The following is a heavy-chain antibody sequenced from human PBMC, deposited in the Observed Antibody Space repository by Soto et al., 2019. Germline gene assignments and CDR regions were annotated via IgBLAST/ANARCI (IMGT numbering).Heavy chain of an antibody. CDR3: ARGVKDYYGSGSYYYYGMDV. CDR2: IYYSGST. CDR1: GGSISSGGYY. Sequence: SETLSLTCTVSGGSISSGGYYWSWIRQHPGKGLEWIGYIYYSGSTYYNPSLKSRVTISVDTSKNQFSLKLSSVTAADTAVYYCARGVKDYYGSGSYYYYGMDVWGQGTTVTVSS. J-gene: IGHJ6*02. V-gene: IGHV4-31*03. D-gene: IGHD3-10*01.